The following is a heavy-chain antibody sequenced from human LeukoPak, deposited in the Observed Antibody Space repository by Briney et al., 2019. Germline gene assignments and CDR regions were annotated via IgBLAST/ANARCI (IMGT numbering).Heavy chain of an antibody. Sequence: GGSLRLSCAASGFTFSSYAMSWVRQAPGRGLEWVSAISGSGGSTYYADSVKGRFTISRDNSKNTLYLQMNSLRAEDTAVYYCAKDTRTAGSPDWYFDLWGRGTLVTVSS. CDR2: ISGSGGST. CDR1: GFTFSSYA. D-gene: IGHD6-19*01. CDR3: AKDTRTAGSPDWYFDL. V-gene: IGHV3-23*01. J-gene: IGHJ2*01.